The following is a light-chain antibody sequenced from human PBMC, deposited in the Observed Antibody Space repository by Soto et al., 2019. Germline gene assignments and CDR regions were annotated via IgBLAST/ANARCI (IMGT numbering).Light chain of an antibody. CDR3: QSYDSSTWV. CDR2: EDN. Sequence: NFMLTQPHSLSESPGKTVTISCTRSGGSFATHYVQWYQQRPGSAPTTVIYEDNQRPSGVPDRFSGSVDSSSNSASLTISGLKTEDEADYYCQSYDSSTWVFGGGTKLTVL. CDR1: GGSFATHY. J-gene: IGLJ3*02. V-gene: IGLV6-57*04.